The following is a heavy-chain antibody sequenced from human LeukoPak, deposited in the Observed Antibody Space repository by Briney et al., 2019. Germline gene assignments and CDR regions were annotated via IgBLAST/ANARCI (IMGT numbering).Heavy chain of an antibody. Sequence: GGSLRLSCAASGFSFSSSEMNWVRQAPGKGLEWVSYICSGGSHIYYADSVKGRFTISRDNAKNSLYLQMNSLRAEDTAVYYCARVFNWNYKYYFDYWGPGTLVTVSS. V-gene: IGHV3-48*03. D-gene: IGHD1-7*01. CDR1: GFSFSSSE. CDR3: ARVFNWNYKYYFDY. CDR2: ICSGGSHI. J-gene: IGHJ4*02.